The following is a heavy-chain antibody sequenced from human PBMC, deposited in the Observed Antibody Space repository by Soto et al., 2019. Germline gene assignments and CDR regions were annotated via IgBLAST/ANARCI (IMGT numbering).Heavy chain of an antibody. CDR3: ARIKSGYSYGSIIDF. CDR2: VFYSGRT. CDR1: GGSINDFH. D-gene: IGHD5-18*01. Sequence: SETLSLPCTVSGGSINDFHWSWIRQPPGKGLEWIGFVFYSGRTTYNPSLQSRVTISVDTSHNHFSLKVRSVTAADTATYYCARIKSGYSYGSIIDFWGQGKLVTVSS. J-gene: IGHJ4*02. V-gene: IGHV4-59*01.